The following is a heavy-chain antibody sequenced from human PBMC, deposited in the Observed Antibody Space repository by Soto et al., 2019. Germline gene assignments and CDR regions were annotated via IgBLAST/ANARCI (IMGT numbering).Heavy chain of an antibody. CDR1: GGSFSGYY. D-gene: IGHD6-19*01. CDR3: ARGRRSAVAGTKGSYYFDY. V-gene: IGHV4-34*01. J-gene: IGHJ4*02. CDR2: INHSGST. Sequence: SETLSLTCAVYGGSFSGYYLSWIRQPPGKGLEWIGEINHSGSTNYNPSLKSRVTISVDTSKNQFSLKLSSVTAADTAVYYCARGRRSAVAGTKGSYYFDYWGQGTLVTVS.